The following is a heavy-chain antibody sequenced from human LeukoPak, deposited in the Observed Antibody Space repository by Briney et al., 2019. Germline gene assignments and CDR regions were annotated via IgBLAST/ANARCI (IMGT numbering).Heavy chain of an antibody. Sequence: PVGSLRLSCAASGFTFSDYYMSWIRQAPGKGLEWVSYISSSSSYTNYADSVKGRFTISRDNAENSLYLQMNSLRAEDTAVYYCARFGQSANWFDPWGQGTLVTVSS. V-gene: IGHV3-11*06. CDR1: GFTFSDYY. J-gene: IGHJ5*02. CDR3: ARFGQSANWFDP. CDR2: ISSSSSYT. D-gene: IGHD3-10*01.